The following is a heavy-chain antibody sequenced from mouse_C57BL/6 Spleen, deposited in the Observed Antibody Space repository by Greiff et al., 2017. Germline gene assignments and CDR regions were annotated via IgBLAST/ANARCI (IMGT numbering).Heavy chain of an antibody. J-gene: IGHJ3*01. Sequence: EVKLVESGEGLVKPGGSLKLSCAASGFTFSSYAMSWVRQTPEKRLEWVAYISSGGDYIYYADTVKGRFTISRDDARNTLYLQMSRLKSEDTAMYYCTRDCRITTGVDPWFAYWGQGTLVTVSA. CDR3: TRDCRITTGVDPWFAY. D-gene: IGHD1-1*01. CDR1: GFTFSSYA. CDR2: ISSGGDYI. V-gene: IGHV5-9-1*02.